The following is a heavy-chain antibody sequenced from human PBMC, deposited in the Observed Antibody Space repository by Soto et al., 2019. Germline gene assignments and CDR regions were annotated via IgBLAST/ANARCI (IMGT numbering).Heavy chain of an antibody. J-gene: IGHJ4*02. CDR1: GFSLSTSGVG. CDR3: ARKGYGDYPLDS. Sequence: QITLRESGPTLVKPTQTLTLTCTFSGFSLSTSGVGVGWIRQPPGKALEWLAVVYWDDTKHYSPSLKSRLTITKDTSKNQVVRTMTNMDPVDTATYFCARKGYGDYPLDSWGQGTLVTVSS. D-gene: IGHD4-17*01. CDR2: VYWDDTK. V-gene: IGHV2-5*02.